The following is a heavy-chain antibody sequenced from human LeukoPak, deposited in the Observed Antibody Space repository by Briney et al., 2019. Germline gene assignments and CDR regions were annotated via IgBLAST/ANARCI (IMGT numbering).Heavy chain of an antibody. CDR3: AREGHSGSSEGFDI. V-gene: IGHV3-21*01. J-gene: IGHJ3*02. D-gene: IGHD6-13*01. CDR1: GFTFTTYS. Sequence: PGGSLRLSCAASGFTFTTYSMNWVRQAPGKGLEWVSSISSSSGYIFYADSVKGRFTISRDNAKNSLYLQMNTLRAEDTAVYYCAREGHSGSSEGFDIWGQGTMVTVSS. CDR2: ISSSSGYI.